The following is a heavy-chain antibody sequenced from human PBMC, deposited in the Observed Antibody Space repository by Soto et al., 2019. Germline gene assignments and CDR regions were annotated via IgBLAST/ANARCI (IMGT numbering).Heavy chain of an antibody. D-gene: IGHD1-26*01. J-gene: IGHJ4*02. V-gene: IGHV1-69*06. Sequence: QVQLVQSGTVVQRRGSSVKVSCQASGGTFSSHGMAWVRQAPGQGLEWMGGIIPTFGTPTYAPKFQGRVTITADKSTNADYLERSSLRSEDTGVYYCASERSAQYFDFWGQGTLITVSS. CDR3: ASERSAQYFDF. CDR2: IIPTFGTP. CDR1: GGTFSSHG.